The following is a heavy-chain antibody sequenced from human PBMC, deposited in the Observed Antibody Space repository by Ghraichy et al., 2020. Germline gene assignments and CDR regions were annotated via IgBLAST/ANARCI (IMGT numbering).Heavy chain of an antibody. CDR3: ARIRYWDPIIAAPYYYGMDV. J-gene: IGHJ6*02. V-gene: IGHV2-70*11. CDR2: IDWDDDK. D-gene: IGHD6-6*01. Sequence: SGPTLVKPTQTLTLTCTFSGFSLSTSGMCVSWIRQPPGKALEWLARIDWDDDKYYSTSLKTRLTISKDTSKNQVVLTMTNMDPVDTATYYCARIRYWDPIIAAPYYYGMDVWGQGTTVTVSS. CDR1: GFSLSTSGMC.